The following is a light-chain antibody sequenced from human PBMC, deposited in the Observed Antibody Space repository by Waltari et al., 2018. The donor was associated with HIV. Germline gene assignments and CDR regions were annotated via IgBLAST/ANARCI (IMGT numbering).Light chain of an antibody. V-gene: IGLV2-14*03. CDR3: ASFTDDNTVI. CDR1: DIDFGIYNF. Sequence: AVTQPASVSGLPGQSTTISCPVDDIDFGIYNFVSWYQQHSGNPPRLLLYDVDSRASGVSDRFSGSMSGNTASLTISGLRAEDEGHYYCASFTDDNTVIFGGGTEVTVL. J-gene: IGLJ2*01. CDR2: DVD.